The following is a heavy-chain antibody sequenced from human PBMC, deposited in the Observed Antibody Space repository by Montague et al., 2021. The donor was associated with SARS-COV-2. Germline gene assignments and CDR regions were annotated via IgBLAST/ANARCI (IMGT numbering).Heavy chain of an antibody. CDR2: IYYSGST. CDR3: AGDRGRFWHFDL. V-gene: IGHV4-59*01. Sequence: SETLSLTCTVSGGSISRYYWNWIRQSPGKGLEWIGYIYYSGSTKYNPSFKSRVTMLVDTSKRQMSLRLNSVTAADTAVYYCAGDRGRFWHFDLWGRGTLVTVSS. D-gene: IGHD5-12*01. J-gene: IGHJ2*01. CDR1: GGSISRYY.